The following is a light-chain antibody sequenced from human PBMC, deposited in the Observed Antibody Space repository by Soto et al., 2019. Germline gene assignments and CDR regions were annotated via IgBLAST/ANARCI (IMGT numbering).Light chain of an antibody. J-gene: IGLJ1*01. CDR2: EVS. Sequence: QSVLTQPPSASGFPGQSVTISCTGTSSDIGAYNYVSWYQQRPGKAPKLILYEVSKRPSGVPDRVFGSKSDTTASLTVSGLQADDEADYYCSSFAGTNDFVFGTGTKLTVL. CDR3: SSFAGTNDFV. V-gene: IGLV2-8*01. CDR1: SSDIGAYNY.